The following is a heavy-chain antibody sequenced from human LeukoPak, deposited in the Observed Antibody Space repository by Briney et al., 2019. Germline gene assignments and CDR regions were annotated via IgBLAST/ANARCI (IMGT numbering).Heavy chain of an antibody. CDR2: ISVSGDST. Sequence: PGGSLRLSCAASGFIFSDYAMTWVRQAPGRGLEWASTISVSGDSTYHADSVRGRFTVSRDNSKNTLFLQMHSLRAEDTAIYFCAKDLVVVTPSGVLDVWGQGTMVTVSS. V-gene: IGHV3-23*01. CDR1: GFIFSDYA. J-gene: IGHJ3*01. D-gene: IGHD2-21*02. CDR3: AKDLVVVTPSGVLDV.